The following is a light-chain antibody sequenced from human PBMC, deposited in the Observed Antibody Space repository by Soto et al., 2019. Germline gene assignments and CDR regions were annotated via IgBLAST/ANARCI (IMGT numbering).Light chain of an antibody. CDR2: GTS. J-gene: IGKJ1*01. CDR1: PSLSRSY. CDR3: QQYASTPWT. Sequence: TLTCRASPSLSRSYLAWSQQKPGQAPSRPIYGTSLRSTGIPDRGSGSEWGTDSESGTDFTLTISRLEPEDFAIYYCQQYASTPWTFGQGTKVDI. V-gene: IGKV3-20*01.